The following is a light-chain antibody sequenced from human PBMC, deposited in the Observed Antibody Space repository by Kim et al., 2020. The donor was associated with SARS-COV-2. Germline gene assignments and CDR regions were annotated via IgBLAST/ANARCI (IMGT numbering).Light chain of an antibody. CDR3: HQYYTTPFT. CDR1: QNLLYTSNNKNY. V-gene: IGKV4-1*01. Sequence: DIVMTQSPDSLAVSLGERATINCKSSQNLLYTSNNKNYLTWYQQKPGQAPKLLIYWASIRESGVPDSFSGSGSGTDFTLTISSLQAEDVAVYYCHQYYTTPFTFGPGTKVDIK. J-gene: IGKJ3*01. CDR2: WAS.